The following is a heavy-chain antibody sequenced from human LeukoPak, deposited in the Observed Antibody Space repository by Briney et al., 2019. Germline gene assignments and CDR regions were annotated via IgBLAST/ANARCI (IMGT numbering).Heavy chain of an antibody. V-gene: IGHV3-23*01. Sequence: GGSLRLSCAASGFTFSSYAMSWVRQAPGKGLEWVSGISGSGGSTYYADSVKGRFTISRDNSKNTLYLQMNSLRAEDTAVYYCARDRKWELDYWGQGTLVTVSS. J-gene: IGHJ4*02. CDR3: ARDRKWELDY. CDR1: GFTFSSYA. CDR2: ISGSGGST. D-gene: IGHD1-26*01.